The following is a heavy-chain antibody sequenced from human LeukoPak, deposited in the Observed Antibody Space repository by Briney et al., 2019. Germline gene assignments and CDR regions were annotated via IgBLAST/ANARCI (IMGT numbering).Heavy chain of an antibody. Sequence: SETLSLTCTVSGGSISSYYWSWIRQPPGKGLEWIGYIYYSGSTNYNPSLKSRVTISVDTSKNQFSLKLSSVTAADTAVYYCARGGYSYSGTPSIFDYWGQGTLVTVSS. CDR2: IYYSGST. CDR1: GGSISSYY. D-gene: IGHD1-26*01. V-gene: IGHV4-59*01. CDR3: ARGGYSYSGTPSIFDY. J-gene: IGHJ4*02.